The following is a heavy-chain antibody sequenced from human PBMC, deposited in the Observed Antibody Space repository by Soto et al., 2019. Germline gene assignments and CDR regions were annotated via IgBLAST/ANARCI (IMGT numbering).Heavy chain of an antibody. J-gene: IGHJ5*02. Sequence: PSETLSLTCAVSGGSISSSNWWSGVRQPPGKGLEWIGEIYHSGSTNYNPSLKSRVTISVDKSKNQFSLKLSSVTAADTAVYYCAREPAAPRYNWFDPWGQGTLVTVSS. CDR1: GGSISSSNW. CDR2: IYHSGST. D-gene: IGHD6-6*01. V-gene: IGHV4-4*02. CDR3: AREPAAPRYNWFDP.